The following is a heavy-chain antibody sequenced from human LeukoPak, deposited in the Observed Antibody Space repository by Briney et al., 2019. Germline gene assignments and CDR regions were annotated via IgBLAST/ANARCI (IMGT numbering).Heavy chain of an antibody. CDR2: ISTSGST. J-gene: IGHJ4*02. CDR1: GGSISNYY. D-gene: IGHD5/OR15-5a*01. Sequence: SETLSLTCTVSGGSISNYYWSWIRQPAGKGLEWIGRISTSGSTNYNPPLKSRVTISVDKSRNQFSLKLSSVTAADTAVYYCARVALSGLYYFDNWGQGTLVTVSS. V-gene: IGHV4-4*07. CDR3: ARVALSGLYYFDN.